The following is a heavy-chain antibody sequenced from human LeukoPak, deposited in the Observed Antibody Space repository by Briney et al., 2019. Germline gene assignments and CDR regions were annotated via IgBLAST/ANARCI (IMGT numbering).Heavy chain of an antibody. J-gene: IGHJ4*02. CDR2: IYYSGST. CDR3: ARVPRDGWFGGRVDY. CDR1: GGSISSGDYY. Sequence: PSETLSLTCTVSGGSISSGDYYWSWIRQPPGKGLEWIGYIYYSGSTYYNPSLKSRLTISIDTSKSQFSLKLSSLTAADTAVYFWARVPRDGWFGGRVDYWGQGTLVTVSS. V-gene: IGHV4-30-4*01. D-gene: IGHD3-10*01.